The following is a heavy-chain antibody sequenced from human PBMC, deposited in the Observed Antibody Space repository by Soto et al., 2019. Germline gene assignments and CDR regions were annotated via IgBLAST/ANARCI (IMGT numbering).Heavy chain of an antibody. Sequence: VQLMQSGAEVKKPGSSVKVSCKASGGTFSSHSINWVRQAPGQGLEWMGGIITLFGTSNYAQNFQGRVTITADQSTSTAYMELNSRTSDDTAVYYCAREVGYGDFSAALLDWGQGTVVTVSS. CDR2: IITLFGTS. CDR3: AREVGYGDFSAALLD. D-gene: IGHD2-21*02. CDR1: GGTFSSHS. J-gene: IGHJ4*02. V-gene: IGHV1-69*01.